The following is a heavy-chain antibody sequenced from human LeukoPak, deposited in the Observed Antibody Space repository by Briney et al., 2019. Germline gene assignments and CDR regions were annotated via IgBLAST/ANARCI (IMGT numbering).Heavy chain of an antibody. D-gene: IGHD1-26*01. Sequence: TLSLTCTVSGGSISSGSYYWSWIRQPAGKGLEWIGRIYTSGSTNYNPSLKSRVTISVDTSKNQFSLKLSSVTAADTAVYYCARPGSEWELDXXXQGTLV. J-gene: IGHJ4*02. CDR2: IYTSGST. CDR3: ARPGSEWELDX. CDR1: GGSISSGSYY. V-gene: IGHV4-61*02.